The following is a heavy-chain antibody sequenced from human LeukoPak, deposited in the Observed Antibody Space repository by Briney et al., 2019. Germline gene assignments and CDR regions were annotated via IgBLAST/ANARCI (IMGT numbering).Heavy chain of an antibody. CDR1: GFTFSSYV. J-gene: IGHJ4*02. V-gene: IGHV3-9*01. D-gene: IGHD3-3*01. CDR2: ISWNSGSI. Sequence: PGRSLRLSCTASGFTFSSYVMHWVRQAPGKGLEWVSGISWNSGSIGYADSVKGRFTISRDNAKNSLYLQMNSLRAEDTALYYCAKGQAPAVFSSVDYWGQGTLVTVSS. CDR3: AKGQAPAVFSSVDY.